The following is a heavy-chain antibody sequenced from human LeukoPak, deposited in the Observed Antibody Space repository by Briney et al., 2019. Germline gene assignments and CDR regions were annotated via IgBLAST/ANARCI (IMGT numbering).Heavy chain of an antibody. D-gene: IGHD3-3*01. Sequence: SETLSLTCAVYGGSFSNYYWTWIRQPPGKGLEWIGEVDHSGSSHYNPSLKSRVTISVDTSKNQLSLKLSSVTAADTAVYYCARGLEDRISIFGVVKFHYFDFWGQGTLVTVSS. CDR3: ARGLEDRISIFGVVKFHYFDF. CDR1: GGSFSNYY. J-gene: IGHJ4*02. V-gene: IGHV4-34*01. CDR2: VDHSGSS.